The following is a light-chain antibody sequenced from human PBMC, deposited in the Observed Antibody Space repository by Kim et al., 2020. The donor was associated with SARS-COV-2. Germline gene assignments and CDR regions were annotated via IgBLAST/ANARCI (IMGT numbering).Light chain of an antibody. J-gene: IGLJ2*01. Sequence: GQSVTIPSTGTSSDCGCYNYVSWYQQHPGKAPKLMIYEVSKRPSGVPDRFSGSKSGNTASLTVSGLQAEDEADYYCSSYAGSNNLVFGGGTQLTVL. V-gene: IGLV2-8*01. CDR1: SSDCGCYNY. CDR2: EVS. CDR3: SSYAGSNNLV.